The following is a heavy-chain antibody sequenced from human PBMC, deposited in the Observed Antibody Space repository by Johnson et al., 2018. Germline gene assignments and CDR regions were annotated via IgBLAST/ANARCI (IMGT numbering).Heavy chain of an antibody. D-gene: IGHD6-19*01. V-gene: IGHV3-33*01. CDR2: IWYDGSNK. Sequence: VQLVQSGGGVVQPGRSLRLSCAASGFTFSSYGMHWVGQAPGKGLEWVAVIWYDGSNKYYADSVKGRFTISRDNSKKTRYLQRNSLRAEDTAVYYCARAFGYSSGWYRVSYFPHWGQGTLVTVSS. CDR1: GFTFSSYG. CDR3: ARAFGYSSGWYRVSYFPH. J-gene: IGHJ1*01.